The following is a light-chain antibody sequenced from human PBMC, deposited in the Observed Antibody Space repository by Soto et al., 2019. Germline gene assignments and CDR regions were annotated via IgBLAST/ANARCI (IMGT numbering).Light chain of an antibody. CDR2: DTS. Sequence: ETVLTQSPATLSLSPGERATLSCRSSQSVSSYLAWYQQKPGQAPRLLIFDTSNRATGIPARFSGSGSGTDFTLTISGLEPEDFAVYYCQQRTNRPPITFGQGTRLEIK. CDR1: QSVSSY. CDR3: QQRTNRPPIT. J-gene: IGKJ5*01. V-gene: IGKV3-11*01.